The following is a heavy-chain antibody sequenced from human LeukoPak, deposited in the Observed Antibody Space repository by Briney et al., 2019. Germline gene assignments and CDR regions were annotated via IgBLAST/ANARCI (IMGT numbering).Heavy chain of an antibody. Sequence: PGGSLRLSCAASGFNFGDYYMSWVRQAPGKGLEWVSFLSGSSGYTNSADSVKGRFTISRDNAKNSLYLQMNSLRAEDTAVYFCARWGYYGSGSYCFDYWGQGTLVTVSS. CDR3: ARWGYYGSGSYCFDY. J-gene: IGHJ4*02. CDR1: GFNFGDYY. D-gene: IGHD3-10*01. V-gene: IGHV3-11*06. CDR2: LSGSSGYT.